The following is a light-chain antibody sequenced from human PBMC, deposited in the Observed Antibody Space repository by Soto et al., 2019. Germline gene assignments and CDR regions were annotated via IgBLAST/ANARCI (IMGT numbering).Light chain of an antibody. CDR1: QSVSSN. J-gene: IGKJ4*01. V-gene: IGKV3-15*01. CDR2: GAS. CDR3: QQYLNWLP. Sequence: EIVMTQSPATLSVSPGERATLSCRASQSVSSNLVWYQQKPGQAPRLLIYGASTRATGIPARFSGSGSGTEFTLTISSLQSEDFAVYYCQQYLNWLPFGGGTDVDIK.